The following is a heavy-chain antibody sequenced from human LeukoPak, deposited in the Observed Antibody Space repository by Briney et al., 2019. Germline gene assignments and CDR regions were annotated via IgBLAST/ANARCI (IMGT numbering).Heavy chain of an antibody. CDR1: GFTFSSYG. CDR2: IWYDGSNK. D-gene: IGHD3-22*01. J-gene: IGHJ4*02. V-gene: IGHV3-33*06. CDR3: AKETYYYDSSGYYCDY. Sequence: GGSLRLSCVASGFTFSSYGMHWVRQAPGKGLEWVADIWYDGSNKYYGDSVKGRFTISRDNSKNTLYLQMNSLRVEDTAVYYCAKETYYYDSSGYYCDYWGQGTLVTVSS.